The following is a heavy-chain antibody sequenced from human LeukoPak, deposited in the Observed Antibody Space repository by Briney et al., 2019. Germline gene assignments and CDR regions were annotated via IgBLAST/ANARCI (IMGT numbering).Heavy chain of an antibody. J-gene: IGHJ4*02. Sequence: GGSLRLSCEASGFTFSSYSMNWVRQAPGQGGGWVSSISSSTSYIYYADSVKGRFTISRDNAKNSLYLQMNSLRAEDTAVYYCVRDTFYYDSSGLDYWGQGTLVTVSS. CDR3: VRDTFYYDSSGLDY. CDR1: GFTFSSYS. D-gene: IGHD3-22*01. CDR2: ISSSTSYI. V-gene: IGHV3-21*01.